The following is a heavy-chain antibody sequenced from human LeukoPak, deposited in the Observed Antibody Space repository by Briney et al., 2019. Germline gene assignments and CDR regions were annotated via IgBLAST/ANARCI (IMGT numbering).Heavy chain of an antibody. D-gene: IGHD5-12*01. CDR2: INHSGST. CDR1: GGSFSGYY. Sequence: SETLSLTCAVYGGSFSGYYWSWIRQPPGKGLEWIGEINHSGSTNYNPSLKSRVTISVDTSKNQFSLKLSSVTAADTAVYYCARRGVWWLRRDYYFDYWGQGTLVTVSS. J-gene: IGHJ4*02. V-gene: IGHV4-34*01. CDR3: ARRGVWWLRRDYYFDY.